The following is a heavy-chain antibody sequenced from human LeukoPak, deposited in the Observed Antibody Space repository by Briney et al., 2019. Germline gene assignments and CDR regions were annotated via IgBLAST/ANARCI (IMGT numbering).Heavy chain of an antibody. Sequence: GGSLRLSCAASGFAVSSNYMNWVRQAPGKGLEWLSVFYSGGSTDYADSVKGRFTMSRDNSKNTLYLQMNSLRAEDTAVYYCARGRGYSGYDESYPFDYWGQGTLVPVSS. CDR3: ARGRGYSGYDESYPFDY. J-gene: IGHJ4*02. D-gene: IGHD5-12*01. CDR2: FYSGGST. V-gene: IGHV3-66*01. CDR1: GFAVSSNY.